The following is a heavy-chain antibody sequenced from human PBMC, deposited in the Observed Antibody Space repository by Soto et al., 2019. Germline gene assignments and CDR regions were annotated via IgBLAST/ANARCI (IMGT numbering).Heavy chain of an antibody. CDR1: GYPFTSYY. CDR3: ARTLAARRVVYYGMDV. J-gene: IGHJ6*02. V-gene: IGHV1-46*01. Sequence: ASVKVSCKASGYPFTSYYMHCVRQATGQGLEWMGIINPSGGSTIYAQKFPVRVTMTRDTSKSTVCIELSRVRSEDTAVYHCARTLAARRVVYYGMDVWCQGATVTVPS. CDR2: INPSGGST. D-gene: IGHD6-6*01.